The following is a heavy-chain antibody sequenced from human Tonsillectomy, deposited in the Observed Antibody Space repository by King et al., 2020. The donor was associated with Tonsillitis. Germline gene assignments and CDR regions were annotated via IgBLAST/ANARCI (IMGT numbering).Heavy chain of an antibody. CDR3: ARGGEYYYGSGSYSPANWFDP. Sequence: VQLQQWGAGLLKPSETLSLTCAVSGGSFSGYYWTWIRQPPGKGLEWIGEINHSGSTNYNPSLKSRVTISVDTSKNQFSLKLSPVTAADTAVYYCARGGEYYYGSGSYSPANWFDPWGQGTLVTVSS. J-gene: IGHJ5*02. CDR2: INHSGST. CDR1: GGSFSGYY. V-gene: IGHV4-34*01. D-gene: IGHD3-10*01.